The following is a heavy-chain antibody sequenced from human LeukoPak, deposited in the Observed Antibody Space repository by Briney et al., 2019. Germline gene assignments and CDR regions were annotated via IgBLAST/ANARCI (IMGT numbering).Heavy chain of an antibody. V-gene: IGHV3-53*01. Sequence: GGFLRLSCAASGFTVSSNYMSWVRQAPGKGLEWVSVIYSGGSTYYADSVKGRFTISRDNSKNTLYLQMNSLRAEDTAVYYCAREGYCSSTSCYTLGDAFDIWGQGTMVTVSS. CDR1: GFTVSSNY. J-gene: IGHJ3*02. D-gene: IGHD2-2*02. CDR3: AREGYCSSTSCYTLGDAFDI. CDR2: IYSGGST.